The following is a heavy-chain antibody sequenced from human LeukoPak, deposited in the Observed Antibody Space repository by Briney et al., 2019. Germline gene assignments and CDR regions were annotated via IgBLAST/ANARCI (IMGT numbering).Heavy chain of an antibody. CDR2: IYYSGST. CDR1: GGSISSYY. D-gene: IGHD5-18*01. J-gene: IGHJ4*02. CDR3: AREAMVSLYFGY. Sequence: PSETLSLTCTVSGGSISSYYWSWIRQPPGKGLEWIGYIYYSGSTNYNPSLKSRVTISVDTSKNQFSLKLSSVTAADTAVYYCAREAMVSLYFGYWGQGTLVTASS. V-gene: IGHV4-59*01.